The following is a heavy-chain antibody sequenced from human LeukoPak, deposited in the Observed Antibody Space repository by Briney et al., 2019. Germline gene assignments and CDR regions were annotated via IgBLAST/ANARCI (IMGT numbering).Heavy chain of an antibody. D-gene: IGHD3-10*01. J-gene: IGHJ4*02. CDR1: GFTCSNAW. CDR2: IKSKTDGETT. CDR3: TTGLLWFGELGY. V-gene: IGHV3-15*01. Sequence: GGSLRLSCAASGFTCSNAWMSWVRQAPGKGLEWVVRIKSKTDGETTDYAAPVKGRFTVSRDDSKNMLYLQMDSRKTEDTAIYYCTTGLLWFGELGYWGQGTLVTVSS.